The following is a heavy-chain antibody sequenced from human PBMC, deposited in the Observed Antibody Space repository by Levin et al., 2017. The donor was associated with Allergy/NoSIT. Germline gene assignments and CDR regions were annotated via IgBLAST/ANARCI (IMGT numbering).Heavy chain of an antibody. CDR2: IYYSGTT. J-gene: IGHJ6*02. CDR3: ARRYYYGSGHYGTDV. CDR1: GASISSGDYY. V-gene: IGHV4-30-4*01. Sequence: SETLSLTCTVSGASISSGDYYWSWIRQPPGKGLEWIGYIYYSGTTYYNPSLKSRVTISVDTSKRQFSLKLNSVTAADTAVYYCARRYYYGSGHYGTDVWGQGTTVTVSS. D-gene: IGHD3-10*01.